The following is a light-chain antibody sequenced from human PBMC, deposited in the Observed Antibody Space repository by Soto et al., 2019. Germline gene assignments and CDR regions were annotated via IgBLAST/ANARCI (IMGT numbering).Light chain of an antibody. CDR2: AAS. CDR1: QSVSSSY. Sequence: EIVFTQSPGTLSLSPGERATLSCRVCQSVSSSYFAWYQQKPGQAPRLLIYAASTRATGIPDRFSGGGSGTDFTLTISRLEPEDFAVYYCQQFSSYPLTFGGGTKVDIK. V-gene: IGKV3-20*01. CDR3: QQFSSYPLT. J-gene: IGKJ4*01.